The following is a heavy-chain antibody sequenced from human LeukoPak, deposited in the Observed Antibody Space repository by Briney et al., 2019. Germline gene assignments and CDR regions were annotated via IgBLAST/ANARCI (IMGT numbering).Heavy chain of an antibody. J-gene: IGHJ6*03. D-gene: IGHD6-6*01. CDR1: GYTFTGYY. CDR3: AVGKRAARNYYYYYYMDV. Sequence: ASVKVSCKASGYTFTGYYMHWVRQAPGQGLEWMGWINPNSGGTNYAQKFQGRVTMTRDTSISTAYMELSRLRSDDTAVYYCAVGKRAARNYYYYYYMDVWGKGTTVTVSS. CDR2: INPNSGGT. V-gene: IGHV1-2*02.